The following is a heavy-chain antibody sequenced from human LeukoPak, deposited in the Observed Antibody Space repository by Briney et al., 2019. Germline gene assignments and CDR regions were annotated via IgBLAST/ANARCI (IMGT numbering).Heavy chain of an antibody. D-gene: IGHD6-6*01. CDR1: GGSISSYY. V-gene: IGHV4-4*07. CDR2: IYTSGDT. Sequence: SETLSLTCTVSGGSISSYYWSWIRQPAGKGLEWIGRIYTSGDTNYNPSLKSRVTMSVDTSKNQFSLKLSSVTAADTAVHYCARFDSSSSGVDYWGQETLVTVSS. CDR3: ARFDSSSSGVDY. J-gene: IGHJ4*02.